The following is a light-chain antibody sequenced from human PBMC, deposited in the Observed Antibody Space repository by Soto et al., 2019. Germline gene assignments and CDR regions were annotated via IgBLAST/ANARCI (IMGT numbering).Light chain of an antibody. CDR3: AAWDDTVNGLV. Sequence: QSVLTQSPSASGTPGQRVTISCSGSSANIGSNYVYWYQQFPGTAPRLLIYRADQRPSGVPDRFSGSKSGTSASLAISGLRSEDEAAYYCAAWDDTVNGLVFDGGTKLTVL. J-gene: IGLJ2*01. CDR2: RAD. V-gene: IGLV1-47*01. CDR1: SANIGSNY.